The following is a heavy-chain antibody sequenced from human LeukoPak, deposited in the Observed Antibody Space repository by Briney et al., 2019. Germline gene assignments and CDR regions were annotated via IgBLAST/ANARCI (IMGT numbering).Heavy chain of an antibody. D-gene: IGHD2-2*01. CDR3: ARELYCSSTSCQRGYSDY. V-gene: IGHV1-2*04. CDR1: GYTFTGYY. Sequence: ASVKVSCKASGYTFTGYYMHWVRQAPGQGLEWMGWVNPNSGGTNYAQKFQGWVTMTRDTSISTAYMELSRLRSDDTAVYYCARELYCSSTSCQRGYSDYWGQGTLVTVSS. CDR2: VNPNSGGT. J-gene: IGHJ4*02.